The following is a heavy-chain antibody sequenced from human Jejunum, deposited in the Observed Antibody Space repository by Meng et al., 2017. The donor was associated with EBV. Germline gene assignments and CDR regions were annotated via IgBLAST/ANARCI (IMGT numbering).Heavy chain of an antibody. CDR1: GYTFTGYY. Sequence: QVQLVQSGAEVKKPGASVKVSCKASGYTFTGYYIHWVRQAPGQGLEWMGRISPNNGGTDYAKNFQGRVTVTRDTSISTAYMELSSLRSDDTAVYFCARDYGYGGATTFGLDFWGQGALVTVSS. V-gene: IGHV1-2*06. J-gene: IGHJ4*02. CDR3: ARDYGYGGATTFGLDF. D-gene: IGHD5-12*01. CDR2: ISPNNGGT.